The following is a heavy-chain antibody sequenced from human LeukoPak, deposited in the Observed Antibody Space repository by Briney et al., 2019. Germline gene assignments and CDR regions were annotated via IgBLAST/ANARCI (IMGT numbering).Heavy chain of an antibody. CDR1: GFTFSSYG. Sequence: GRSLRLSCAASGFTFSSYGMHWVRQAPGKGLEWVAVIWCDGSNKYYADSVKGRFTISRDNSKNTLYLQMNSLRAEDTAVYYCARDYRRNHARIAAAGFWGQGTLVTVSS. CDR2: IWCDGSNK. D-gene: IGHD6-13*01. J-gene: IGHJ4*02. CDR3: ARDYRRNHARIAAAGF. V-gene: IGHV3-33*01.